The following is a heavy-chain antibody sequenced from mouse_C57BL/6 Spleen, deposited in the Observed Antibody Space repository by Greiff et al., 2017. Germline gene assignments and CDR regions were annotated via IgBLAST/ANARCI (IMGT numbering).Heavy chain of an antibody. D-gene: IGHD1-1*01. J-gene: IGHJ2*01. CDR3: ARDYYGSPNYFDY. CDR2: IYPRSGST. CDR1: GYTFTSYC. Sequence: VQLQQSGAELARPGASVKLSCKASGYTFTSYCISWVKQRTGRGLEWIGEIYPRSGSTYYNEKFKGKATLTADKSSSTAYMALRSLTSEDSAVYVCARDYYGSPNYFDYWGQGTTLTVSS. V-gene: IGHV1-81*01.